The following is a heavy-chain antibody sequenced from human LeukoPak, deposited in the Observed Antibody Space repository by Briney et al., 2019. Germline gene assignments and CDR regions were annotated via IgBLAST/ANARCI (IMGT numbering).Heavy chain of an antibody. Sequence: GGSLRLSCAASGFTFDDYAIHWVRQAPGKGLEWVSLISADGGTTYYADSVKGRFTIPRDNGKNSLYLQMNSLRTEDTALYYCAGYNWNYYFDYWGQGTLVTVSS. CDR2: ISADGGTT. CDR1: GFTFDDYA. D-gene: IGHD1-7*01. J-gene: IGHJ4*02. V-gene: IGHV3-43*02. CDR3: AGYNWNYYFDY.